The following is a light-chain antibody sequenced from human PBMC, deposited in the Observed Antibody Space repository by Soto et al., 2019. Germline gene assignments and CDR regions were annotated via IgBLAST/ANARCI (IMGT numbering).Light chain of an antibody. V-gene: IGKV3-11*01. CDR1: QSVSSY. J-gene: IGKJ5*01. CDR2: DAS. CDR3: QQRSNFIT. Sequence: EIVLTQSPATLSLSPGERATLSCRASQSVSSYLAWYQQKPGQAPRILIYDASNRATGIPARFSGSGSGTDFTLTISSLEPEDFAVYYCQQRSNFITFGQGTRLEIK.